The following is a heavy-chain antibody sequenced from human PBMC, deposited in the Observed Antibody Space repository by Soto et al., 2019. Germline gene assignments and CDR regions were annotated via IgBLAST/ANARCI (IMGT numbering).Heavy chain of an antibody. J-gene: IGHJ3*02. CDR3: ARTYDDSGPNSGGYGFDI. Sequence: SETLSLTCTVSGGSISNHYWSWIRQPPGKGPEWIGYVYHSGSTSYNPSLKSRVTISLDTSKNQFSLKLSSVTAADTAVYYCARTYDDSGPNSGGYGFDIWGPGTMVTVSS. D-gene: IGHD3-22*01. CDR1: GGSISNHY. CDR2: VYHSGST. V-gene: IGHV4-59*11.